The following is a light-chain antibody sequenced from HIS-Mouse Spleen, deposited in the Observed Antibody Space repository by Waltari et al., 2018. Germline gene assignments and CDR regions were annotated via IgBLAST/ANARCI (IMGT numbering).Light chain of an antibody. CDR2: EDN. J-gene: IGLJ3*02. CDR1: SGSIASKY. V-gene: IGLV6-57*02. Sequence: NFMLTQPHSVSESPGKTVTISCTGSSGSIASKYVQGYQQRPGSAPTTVIYEDNQRPSGVPDRFSGSIDSSSNSASLTISGLKTEDEADYYCQSYDSSNWVFGGGTKLTVL. CDR3: QSYDSSNWV.